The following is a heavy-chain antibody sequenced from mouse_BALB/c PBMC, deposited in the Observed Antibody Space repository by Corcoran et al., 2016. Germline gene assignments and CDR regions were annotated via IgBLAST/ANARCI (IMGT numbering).Heavy chain of an antibody. CDR2: INTYTGEP. CDR3: ARFYYDYRDFDY. CDR1: GYTFTNYG. D-gene: IGHD2-4*01. J-gene: IGHJ2*01. V-gene: IGHV9-3-1*01. Sequence: QIQLVQSGPELKKPGETVKISCKASGYTFTNYGMNWVKKAPGKGLKWMGWINTYTGEPTYADDVKGRFAFSLETSASTAYLQINNLKNEDTATYFCARFYYDYRDFDYWGQGTTLTVSS.